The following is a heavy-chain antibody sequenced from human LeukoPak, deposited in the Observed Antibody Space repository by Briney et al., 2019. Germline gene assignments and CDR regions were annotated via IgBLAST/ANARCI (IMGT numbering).Heavy chain of an antibody. CDR3: AKVHTIGYDAFDI. CDR2: ISYDGSNK. J-gene: IGHJ3*02. Sequence: GGSLRLSCAASGFTFSSYGMHWVRQAPGKGLEWVAVISYDGSNKYYADSVKGRFTISRDNSKNTLYLQMNSLRAEDTAVYYCAKVHTIGYDAFDIWGQGTMVTVSS. CDR1: GFTFSSYG. D-gene: IGHD3-22*01. V-gene: IGHV3-30*18.